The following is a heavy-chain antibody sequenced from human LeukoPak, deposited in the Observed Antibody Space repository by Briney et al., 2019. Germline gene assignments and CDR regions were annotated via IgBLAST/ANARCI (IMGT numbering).Heavy chain of an antibody. CDR2: VYTSGST. Sequence: SETLSLTCSVSGGSISGYYWSWIRQPAGKGLEGLGRVYTSGSTNYNPSLKSRVTISMDTSKNQFSLKLSSVTAADTAVYYCARDGRQRVTMDTGALDIWGQGTMVTVSS. J-gene: IGHJ3*02. CDR3: ARDGRQRVTMDTGALDI. D-gene: IGHD3-10*01. CDR1: GGSISGYY. V-gene: IGHV4-4*07.